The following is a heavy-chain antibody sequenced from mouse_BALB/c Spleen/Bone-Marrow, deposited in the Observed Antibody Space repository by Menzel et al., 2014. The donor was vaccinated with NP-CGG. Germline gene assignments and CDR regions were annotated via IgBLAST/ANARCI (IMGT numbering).Heavy chain of an antibody. CDR2: IDPYYGGT. Sequence: EVKLVESGPELEKPGASVKISCQASGYSFTGYNINWVKQSNGKSLERLGNIDPYYGGTSYNQKFKAKATLTVDRSSSTAYMQLKSLTSEDSAVYYCARRGSSGYWFAYWGQGTVVTVSA. CDR3: ARRGSSGYWFAY. CDR1: GYSFTGYN. J-gene: IGHJ3*01. D-gene: IGHD3-1*01. V-gene: IGHV1-39*01.